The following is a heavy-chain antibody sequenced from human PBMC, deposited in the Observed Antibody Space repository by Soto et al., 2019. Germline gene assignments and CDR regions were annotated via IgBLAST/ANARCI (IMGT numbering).Heavy chain of an antibody. Sequence: GGSLSLSCAASGFTFSNAWMSWVRQAPGKGREWVGRIKSKTDGGTTDYAAPVKGRFTISRDDSKNTLYLQMNSLKTEDTAVYYCTTDTQDIVVVPAAWGQGTLVTVSS. CDR2: IKSKTDGGTT. CDR1: GFTFSNAW. V-gene: IGHV3-15*01. D-gene: IGHD2-2*01. J-gene: IGHJ4*02. CDR3: TTDTQDIVVVPAA.